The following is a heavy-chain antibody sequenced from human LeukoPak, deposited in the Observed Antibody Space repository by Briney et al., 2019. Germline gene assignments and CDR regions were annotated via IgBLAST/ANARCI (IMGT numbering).Heavy chain of an antibody. CDR3: AREEQWLDAFDI. J-gene: IGHJ3*02. V-gene: IGHV3-23*01. CDR2: FSSGGST. D-gene: IGHD6-19*01. Sequence: GGSLRLSCAASGYTFSSYAMSWVRQAPGKGLEWVSAFSSGGSTYYAGSVKGRFTISRDNSKNTLYLQMNSLRAEDTAVYYCAREEQWLDAFDIWGQGTMVTVSS. CDR1: GYTFSSYA.